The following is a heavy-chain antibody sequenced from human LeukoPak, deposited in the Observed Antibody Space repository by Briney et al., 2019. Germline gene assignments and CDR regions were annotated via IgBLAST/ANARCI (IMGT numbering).Heavy chain of an antibody. CDR2: IYHSGST. D-gene: IGHD6-19*01. J-gene: IGHJ4*02. CDR3: ARSGLGYSSGWPQPGRNSYFDY. Sequence: SETLSLTCAVSGGSISSSNWWSWVRQPPGKGLEWIGEIYHSGSTNYNPSLKSRVTISVDKSKNQFSLKLSSVTAADTAVYYCARSGLGYSSGWPQPGRNSYFDYWGQGTLVTVSS. CDR1: GGSISSSNW. V-gene: IGHV4-4*02.